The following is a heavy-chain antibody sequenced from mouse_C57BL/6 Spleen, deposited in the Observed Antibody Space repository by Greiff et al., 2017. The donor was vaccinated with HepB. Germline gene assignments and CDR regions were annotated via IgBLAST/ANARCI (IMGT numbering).Heavy chain of an antibody. J-gene: IGHJ1*03. V-gene: IGHV1-31*01. CDR2: IYPYNGVS. CDR3: ARSYSNYWYFDV. CDR1: GYSFTGYY. Sequence: EVKLMESGPELVKPGASVKISCKASGYSFTGYYMHWVKQSHGNILDWIGYIYPYNGVSSYNQKFKGKATLTVDKSSSTAYMELRSLTSEDSAVYYCARSYSNYWYFDVWGTGTTVTVSS. D-gene: IGHD2-5*01.